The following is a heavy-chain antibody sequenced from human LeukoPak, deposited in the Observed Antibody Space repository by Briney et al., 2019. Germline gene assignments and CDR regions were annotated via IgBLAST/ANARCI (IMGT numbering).Heavy chain of an antibody. CDR1: GFTFSSYA. V-gene: IGHV3-30-3*01. Sequence: GRSLRLSCAASGFTFSSYAMHWVRQAPGKGLEWVAVISYDGSNKYYADSVKGRFTISRDNSKNTLSLQMNSLRAEDTAVYYCARDTHTAEGPYYFDYWGQGILVTVSS. D-gene: IGHD5-18*01. J-gene: IGHJ4*02. CDR2: ISYDGSNK. CDR3: ARDTHTAEGPYYFDY.